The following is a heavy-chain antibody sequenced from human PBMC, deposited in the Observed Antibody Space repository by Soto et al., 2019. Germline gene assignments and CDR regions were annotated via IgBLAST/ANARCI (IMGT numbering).Heavy chain of an antibody. CDR1: GYTLTELS. Sequence: ASVKVSCKVSGYTLTELSMHWVRQAPGKGLEWMGGFDPEDGETIYAQKFQGRVTMTEDTSTDTAYMELSSLRSEDTAVYYCATVTYYYDSSGYPRRYYGMDVWGQGTTVTVSS. CDR2: FDPEDGET. V-gene: IGHV1-24*01. D-gene: IGHD3-22*01. CDR3: ATVTYYYDSSGYPRRYYGMDV. J-gene: IGHJ6*02.